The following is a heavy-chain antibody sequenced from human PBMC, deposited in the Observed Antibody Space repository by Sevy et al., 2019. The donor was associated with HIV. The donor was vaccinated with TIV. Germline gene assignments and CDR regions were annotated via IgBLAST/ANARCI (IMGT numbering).Heavy chain of an antibody. J-gene: IGHJ3*02. CDR1: GYTFTSRD. CDR3: ARDSDYGDNGAYDI. V-gene: IGHV1-8*03. Sequence: ASVKVSCKASGYTFTSRDINWVRQATGQGLEWMGWMNPNSGNTGSAQKFQNRVTITRNTSIRTAYMELSSLRPEDTAVYYCARDSDYGDNGAYDIWGQGTMVTVSS. D-gene: IGHD4-17*01. CDR2: MNPNSGNT.